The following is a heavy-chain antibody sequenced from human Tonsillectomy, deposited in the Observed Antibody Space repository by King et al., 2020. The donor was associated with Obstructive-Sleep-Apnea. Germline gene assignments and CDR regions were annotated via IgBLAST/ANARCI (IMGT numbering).Heavy chain of an antibody. Sequence: QLQESGPGLVKPSETLSLTCTVSCGSISSSSYYWGWIRQPPGKWLEWIGSIYYMWSTYYNPSLKSRVTISVDTSKNQFSLKLSSVTAADTAVYYCASLLGAGGPWGQGTLVTVSS. CDR2: IYYMWST. J-gene: IGHJ5*02. CDR3: ASLLGAGGP. V-gene: IGHV4-39*01. CDR1: CGSISSSSYY. D-gene: IGHD1-14*01.